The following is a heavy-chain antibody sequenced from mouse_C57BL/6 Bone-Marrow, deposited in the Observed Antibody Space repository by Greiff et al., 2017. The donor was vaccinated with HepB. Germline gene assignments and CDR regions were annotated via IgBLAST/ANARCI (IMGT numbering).Heavy chain of an antibody. CDR1: GFTFSSYA. Sequence: EVHLVESGGGLVKPGGSLHLSCAASGFTFSSYAMSWVPQTPEKRLEGVATISDGGSYTYYPDNVKGRFTISRDNAKNNLYLQMSQLKPEDTAMYYCARDGGYGNLWYFDVWGTGTTVTVSS. D-gene: IGHD2-1*01. CDR3: ARDGGYGNLWYFDV. V-gene: IGHV5-4*01. CDR2: ISDGGSYT. J-gene: IGHJ1*03.